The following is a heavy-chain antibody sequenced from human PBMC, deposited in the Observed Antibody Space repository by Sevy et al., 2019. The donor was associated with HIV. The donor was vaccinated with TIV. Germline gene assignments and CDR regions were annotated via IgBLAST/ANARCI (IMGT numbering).Heavy chain of an antibody. CDR3: ARGNSGSFDY. Sequence: GGSLRLSCAASGFSFSSYWMHWVRQAPGKGLEWVANIKQDESEKYYAASVKGRFTISRDNAKNSVYLQMNSLRPEDTAISYCARGNSGSFDYWGQGTLVTVSS. CDR1: GFSFSSYW. D-gene: IGHD3-22*01. J-gene: IGHJ4*02. V-gene: IGHV3-7*03. CDR2: IKQDESEK.